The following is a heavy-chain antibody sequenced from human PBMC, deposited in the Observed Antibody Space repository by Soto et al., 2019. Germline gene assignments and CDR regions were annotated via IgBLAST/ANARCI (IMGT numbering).Heavy chain of an antibody. CDR1: GYTFSNYG. D-gene: IGHD2-2*01. CDR3: ARVVPGAEAWFGP. Sequence: QVPLVQSGGEVKRPGASVKVSCKTSGYTFSNYGITWVRQAPGQPLEWLGGISLYSDGTNYAQKFQGRVSMTTDTSTTTAYMELRSLRSGDTPVYYCARVVPGAEAWFGPWGQGTLVTVSS. CDR2: ISLYSDGT. V-gene: IGHV1-18*01. J-gene: IGHJ5*02.